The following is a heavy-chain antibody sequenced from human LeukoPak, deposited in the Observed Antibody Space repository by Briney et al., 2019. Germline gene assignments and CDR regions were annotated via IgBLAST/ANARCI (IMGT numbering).Heavy chain of an antibody. CDR2: MHYSGSS. Sequence: SETLSLTCNVSGGSISSYYWSWIRQPPGKGLEWMGYMHYSGSSYHNPSLESRVIISVNTCKDQFSLIPNSVTAAGPGVYFCATLMFYDSRGFLADAFDTWGQGTIVTVSS. CDR3: ATLMFYDSRGFLADAFDT. J-gene: IGHJ3*02. D-gene: IGHD3-22*01. CDR1: GGSISSYY. V-gene: IGHV4-59*08.